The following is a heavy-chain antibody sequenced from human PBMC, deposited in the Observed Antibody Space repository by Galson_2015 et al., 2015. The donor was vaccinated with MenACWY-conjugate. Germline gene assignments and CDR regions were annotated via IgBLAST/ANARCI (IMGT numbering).Heavy chain of an antibody. CDR2: ISSDGTIE. D-gene: IGHD1-14*01. CDR1: GLRFNNSW. CDR3: ARDFIGGMPDYFDY. J-gene: IGHJ4*02. V-gene: IGHV3-30*19. Sequence: SLRLSCAVSGLRFNNSWISWVRQAPGKGLEWVAVISSDGTIEVYADSVKGRFTVSRDNSKNTVYLQMNSLLADDTALYYCARDFIGGMPDYFDYWGQGTLVSVST.